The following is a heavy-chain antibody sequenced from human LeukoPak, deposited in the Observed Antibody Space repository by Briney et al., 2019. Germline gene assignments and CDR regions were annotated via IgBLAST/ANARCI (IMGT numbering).Heavy chain of an antibody. J-gene: IGHJ4*02. CDR1: GFTFSRYA. Sequence: GGSLRLSCSASGFTFSRYAMHWVRQAPGKGLEYVSGINDNGGRTHYGDSVKGRFSISRDNSKNTLQLGMSTLRAEDTALYYCVKDVGGSYAFDYWGQGILVTVAS. CDR3: VKDVGGSYAFDY. D-gene: IGHD1-26*01. CDR2: INDNGGRT. V-gene: IGHV3-64D*09.